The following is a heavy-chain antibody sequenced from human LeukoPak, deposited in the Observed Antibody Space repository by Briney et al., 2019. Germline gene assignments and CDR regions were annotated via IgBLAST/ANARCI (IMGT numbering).Heavy chain of an antibody. CDR3: ARTNQADDY. D-gene: IGHD1-14*01. CDR2: INPGGSSI. CDR1: GFTFSSYW. V-gene: IGHV3-74*01. Sequence: GGSLRLSCAASGFTFSSYWMHWVRQVPGKGLGWVARINPGGSSITYADSVKGRFPSSRDNAKNTLYLQTDSLRAEDTGVYYCARTNQADDYWGQGTLVTVSS. J-gene: IGHJ4*02.